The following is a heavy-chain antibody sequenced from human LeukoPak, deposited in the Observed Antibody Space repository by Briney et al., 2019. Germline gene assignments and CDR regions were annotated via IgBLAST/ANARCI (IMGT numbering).Heavy chain of an antibody. CDR2: IRYNGTIK. D-gene: IGHD3-9*01. Sequence: GGSLRLSCTASRFSFSTHGMHWVRQAPGKGLEWVAFIRYNGTIKYYADSVKGRFTISRDNSKNTVYLQMNSLRPEDTAVYYCARDRYDIPWGQGTLVTVSS. J-gene: IGHJ5*02. V-gene: IGHV3-30*02. CDR3: ARDRYDIP. CDR1: RFSFSTHG.